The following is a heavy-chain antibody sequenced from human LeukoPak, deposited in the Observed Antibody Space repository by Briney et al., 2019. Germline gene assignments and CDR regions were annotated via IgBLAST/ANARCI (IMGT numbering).Heavy chain of an antibody. CDR1: GFTFSTYS. D-gene: IGHD1-14*01. J-gene: IGHJ3*01. V-gene: IGHV3-30-3*01. CDR2: ISSDGSIT. Sequence: PGRSLRLSCAASGFTFSTYSMHWVRQAPGKGLEWVAVISSDGSITSYGDSAKGRFTISRDNAKNTLYLQMSSLRTEDTAVYYCARDHHGIHSAFDVWGQGTMVTVS. CDR3: ARDHHGIHSAFDV.